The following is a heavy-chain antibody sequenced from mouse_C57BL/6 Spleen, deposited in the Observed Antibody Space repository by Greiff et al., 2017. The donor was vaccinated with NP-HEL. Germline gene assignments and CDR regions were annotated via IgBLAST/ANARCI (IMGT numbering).Heavy chain of an antibody. Sequence: EVQLQQSGPELVKPGASVKISCKASGYTFTDYYMNWVKQSHGKSLEWIGDINPNNGGTSYNQKFKGKATLTVDKSSSTAYMELRSLTSEDSAVYYCARRKLRDYAMDDWGQGTSVTVSS. D-gene: IGHD1-1*01. CDR1: GYTFTDYY. J-gene: IGHJ4*01. CDR2: INPNNGGT. V-gene: IGHV1-26*01. CDR3: ARRKLRDYAMDD.